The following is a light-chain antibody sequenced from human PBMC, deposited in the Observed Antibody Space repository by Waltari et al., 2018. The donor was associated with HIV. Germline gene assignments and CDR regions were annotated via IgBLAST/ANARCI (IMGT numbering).Light chain of an antibody. Sequence: QSVLTQPPSASGTPGQRVTISCSGSRSHIGRNYVYWYQQLPGTAPKLLIYRNNQRPSGVPDRFSGSKSGTSASLAISGLRSEDEADYYCATWDDSLSVVVFGGGTKLTVL. CDR2: RNN. V-gene: IGLV1-47*01. J-gene: IGLJ2*01. CDR1: RSHIGRNY. CDR3: ATWDDSLSVVV.